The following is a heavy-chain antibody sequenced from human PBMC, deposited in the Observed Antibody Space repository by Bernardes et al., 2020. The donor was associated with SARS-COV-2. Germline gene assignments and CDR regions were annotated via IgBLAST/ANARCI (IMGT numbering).Heavy chain of an antibody. CDR2: IYYSGCT. Sequence: TLSLTCTVSGGSISSGDYYWSWIRQPPGKGLEWIGYIYYSGCTYYNPSLKSRVTIPVDTSKNQFSLKLSSVTAADTAVYYCARVMGRITIFGVVIIGWFDPWGQGTLVTVSS. V-gene: IGHV4-30-4*01. D-gene: IGHD3-3*01. J-gene: IGHJ5*02. CDR3: ARVMGRITIFGVVIIGWFDP. CDR1: GGSISSGDYY.